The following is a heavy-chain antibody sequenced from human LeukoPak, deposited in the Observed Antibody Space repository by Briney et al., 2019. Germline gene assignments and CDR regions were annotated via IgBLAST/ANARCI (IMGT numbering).Heavy chain of an antibody. V-gene: IGHV3-53*05. CDR2: ISDSGGST. Sequence: GGSLRLSCAASEFTVSSNYMSWVRQAPGKGLEWVSAISDSGGSTFYADSVKGRFTISRDNSKNTLYLQMNSLRSDDTAVYYCARGIYGDYDYWGQGTLVTVSS. CDR3: ARGIYGDYDY. J-gene: IGHJ4*02. CDR1: EFTVSSNY. D-gene: IGHD4-17*01.